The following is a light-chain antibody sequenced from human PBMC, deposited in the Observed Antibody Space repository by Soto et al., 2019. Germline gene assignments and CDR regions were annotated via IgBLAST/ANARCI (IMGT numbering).Light chain of an antibody. V-gene: IGKV3-15*01. CDR1: QSVSSSY. Sequence: EIVLTQSPGTLSLSPGETATLSCRASQSVSSSYLAWYQQKPGQAPRLLIYDASTRATDIPARFSGSGSGTDFTLTISSLLSEDFAVYYCHQYYKWPLTFGGGTKVDIK. J-gene: IGKJ4*01. CDR2: DAS. CDR3: HQYYKWPLT.